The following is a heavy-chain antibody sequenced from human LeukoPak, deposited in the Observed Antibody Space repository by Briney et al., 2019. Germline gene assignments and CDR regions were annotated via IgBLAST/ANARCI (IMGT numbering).Heavy chain of an antibody. CDR3: VRQGAYYYDSSGYYYWFDP. V-gene: IGHV5-51*01. D-gene: IGHD3-22*01. CDR1: GYSSTSYW. J-gene: IGHJ5*02. Sequence: GESLKISCKGSGYSSTSYWIGWVRQMPGKGLEWMGIIYPGDSDTRYSPSFQGQVTISADKSISTAYLQLSSLKASDTAMYYCVRQGAYYYDSSGYYYWFDPWGQGTLVTVSS. CDR2: IYPGDSDT.